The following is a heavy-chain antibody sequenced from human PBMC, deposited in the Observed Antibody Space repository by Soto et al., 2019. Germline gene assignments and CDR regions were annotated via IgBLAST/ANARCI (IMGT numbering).Heavy chain of an antibody. J-gene: IGHJ3*02. Sequence: GGSLRLSCTASGFTFSRYAMSWVRQAPGKGPEWVSTISDSGSTYYAESVKGRLTISRDNSKHTLYLQMNSLRAEDTAVYYCAIAGRARSAFDTWATGTMVTV. CDR1: GFTFSRYA. CDR3: AIAGRARSAFDT. D-gene: IGHD1-26*01. V-gene: IGHV3-23*01. CDR2: ISDSGST.